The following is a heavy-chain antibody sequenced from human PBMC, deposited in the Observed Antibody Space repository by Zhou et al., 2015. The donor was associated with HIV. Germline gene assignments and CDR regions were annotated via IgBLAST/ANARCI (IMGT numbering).Heavy chain of an antibody. V-gene: IGHV1-69*06. D-gene: IGHD2-15*01. CDR1: GGTFSSYA. J-gene: IGHJ5*02. Sequence: QVQLVQSGAEVKKPGSSVKVSCKASGGTFSSYAISWVRQAPGQGLEWMGGIIPIFGTANYAQKFQGRVTITADKSTSTAYMELSSLRSEDTAVYYCARDPGKVVVVAATATGWFDPWGQGTLVTVSS. CDR2: IIPIFGTA. CDR3: ARDPGKVVVVAATATGWFDP.